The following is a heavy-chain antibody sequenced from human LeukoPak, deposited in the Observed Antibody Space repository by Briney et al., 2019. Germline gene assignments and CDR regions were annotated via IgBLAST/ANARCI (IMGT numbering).Heavy chain of an antibody. J-gene: IGHJ4*02. CDR1: GFTFSSYA. Sequence: GGSLRLSCAASGFTFSSYAMSWVRQAPGKGLEWVSAISGSGGSTYYADSVKGRFTISRDNSKNTLYLQMNSLRAEDTAVYYCSSLLGYCSGGSCYYFDYWGQGTLVTVSS. D-gene: IGHD2-15*01. V-gene: IGHV3-23*01. CDR2: ISGSGGST. CDR3: SSLLGYCSGGSCYYFDY.